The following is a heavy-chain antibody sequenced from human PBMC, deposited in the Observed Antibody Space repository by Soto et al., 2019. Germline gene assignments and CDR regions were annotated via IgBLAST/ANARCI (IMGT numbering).Heavy chain of an antibody. Sequence: QVQLVQSGAEVKKPGASVKVSCKASGYTFTVYSIHWVRQAPGQGLEWMGWINPNSGGTNYGQKFQGRVTMTRDTSISTAYMELSAPTFDDTAVYYCARLTTEPYAWGQGTLVTVSS. CDR1: GYTFTVYS. CDR2: INPNSGGT. D-gene: IGHD3-3*01. J-gene: IGHJ5*02. V-gene: IGHV1-2*02. CDR3: ARLTTEPYA.